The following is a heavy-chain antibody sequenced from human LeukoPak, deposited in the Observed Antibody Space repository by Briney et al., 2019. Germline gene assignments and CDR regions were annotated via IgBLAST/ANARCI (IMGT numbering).Heavy chain of an antibody. CDR1: GGTFSSYA. V-gene: IGHV1-69*05. D-gene: IGHD6-13*01. Sequence: SVKVSCKASGGTFSSYAISWVRQAPGQGLEWMGGIIPIFGTANYAQKLQGRVTMTTDTSTSTAYMELRSLRSDDTAVYYCATDPSLGQQLVRYYGMDVWGQGTTVTVSS. J-gene: IGHJ6*02. CDR2: IIPIFGTA. CDR3: ATDPSLGQQLVRYYGMDV.